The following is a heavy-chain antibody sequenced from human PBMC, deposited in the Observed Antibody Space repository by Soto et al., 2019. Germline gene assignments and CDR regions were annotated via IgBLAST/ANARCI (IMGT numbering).Heavy chain of an antibody. CDR2: ISWNSGSI. V-gene: IGHV3-9*01. CDR1: GFTFDDYA. D-gene: IGHD2-15*01. Sequence: GGSLRLSCAASGFTFDDYAMHWVRQAPGKGLEWVSGISWNSGSIGYADSVKGRFTISRDNAKNSLYLQMNSLRAEDTALYYCAKDMGYCSGGSCYRWFDPWGQGTLVTVSS. CDR3: AKDMGYCSGGSCYRWFDP. J-gene: IGHJ5*02.